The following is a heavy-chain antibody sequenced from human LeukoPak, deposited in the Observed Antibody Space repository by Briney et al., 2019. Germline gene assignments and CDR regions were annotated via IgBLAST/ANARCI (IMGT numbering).Heavy chain of an antibody. CDR2: IYYTGST. CDR3: ARRSGTYHAFDI. Sequence: ETLSLTCTVSGGSISSSSYYWGWIRQPPGKGLEWIGSIYYTGSTFYSPSLKSRVTISVDTSKNQFSLKLSSVTAADTAVYYCARRSGTYHAFDIWGQGTMVTVSS. J-gene: IGHJ3*02. CDR1: GGSISSSSYY. D-gene: IGHD1-26*01. V-gene: IGHV4-39*01.